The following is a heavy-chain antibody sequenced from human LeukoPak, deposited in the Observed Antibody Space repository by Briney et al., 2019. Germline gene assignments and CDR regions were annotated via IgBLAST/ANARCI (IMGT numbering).Heavy chain of an antibody. CDR1: GGSISSAYYD. Sequence: PSETLSLTCSVSGGSISSAYYDWGWIRQPPGKGLEWIGNIYYSGTTYYSPSLKSRISISIDTSKKQFSLKLSSVTAADSAVYYCARDTDYFDYWGQGTLVTVSS. CDR2: IYYSGTT. CDR3: ARDTDYFDY. V-gene: IGHV4-39*02. J-gene: IGHJ4*02.